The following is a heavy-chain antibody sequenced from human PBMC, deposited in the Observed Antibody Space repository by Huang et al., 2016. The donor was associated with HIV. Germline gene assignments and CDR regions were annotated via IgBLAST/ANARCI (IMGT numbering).Heavy chain of an antibody. CDR3: ARQVDGFRSHFDF. J-gene: IGHJ4*02. V-gene: IGHV5-51*01. Sequence: EVLLVQSGAELKEPGESLKISCKASGYGFSSYWIGWVRQKPGKGLEWMGIIYPRYPENKYSPSFDGQVTISADKCTRTAYLQWESLKAPDTAIYFCARQVDGFRSHFDFWGQGTLVSVSS. D-gene: IGHD5-18*01. CDR1: GYGFSSYW. CDR2: IYPRYPEN.